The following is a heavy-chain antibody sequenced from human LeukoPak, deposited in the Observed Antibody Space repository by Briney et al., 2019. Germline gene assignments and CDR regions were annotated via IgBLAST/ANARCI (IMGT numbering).Heavy chain of an antibody. D-gene: IGHD6-19*01. CDR2: INHSGST. CDR3: ARGRGVAVATRNSWFDP. V-gene: IGHV4-34*01. J-gene: IGHJ5*02. CDR1: GGSFSGYY. Sequence: PSETLSLTCAVYGGSFSGYYWSWIRQPPGKGLEWIGEINHSGSTNYNPSLKSRVTISVDTSKNQFSLKLSSVTAADTAVYYCARGRGVAVATRNSWFDPWGQGTLVTVSS.